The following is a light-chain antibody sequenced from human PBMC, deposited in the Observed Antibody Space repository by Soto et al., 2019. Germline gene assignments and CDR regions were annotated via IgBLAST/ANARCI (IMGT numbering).Light chain of an antibody. CDR3: QSYDTSLSEV. J-gene: IGLJ3*02. V-gene: IGLV1-40*01. CDR2: GNN. CDR1: SSNIGAGYD. Sequence: LLTQPPSVSGAPGQRVTISCTGNSSNIGAGYDVHWYQQLPGTAPKLLIYGNNNRPSGVPDRFFGSKSGTSASLAITGLQAEDEAGYYCQSYDTSLSEVFGGGTKLTVL.